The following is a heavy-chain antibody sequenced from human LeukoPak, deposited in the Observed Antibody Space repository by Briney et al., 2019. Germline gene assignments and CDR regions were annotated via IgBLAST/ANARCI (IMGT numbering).Heavy chain of an antibody. CDR2: ITRSFTT. D-gene: IGHD6-19*01. Sequence: GGSLRLSCEASGFIFSTSSMNWVRRAPGKGLEWVSSITRSFTTYYADSLRGRFTISRDNAKNSLYLQMSNLRVDDTAVYYCAKRAGESSGWAHFDYWGQGTLVTVSS. CDR3: AKRAGESSGWAHFDY. CDR1: GFIFSTSS. V-gene: IGHV3-21*01. J-gene: IGHJ4*02.